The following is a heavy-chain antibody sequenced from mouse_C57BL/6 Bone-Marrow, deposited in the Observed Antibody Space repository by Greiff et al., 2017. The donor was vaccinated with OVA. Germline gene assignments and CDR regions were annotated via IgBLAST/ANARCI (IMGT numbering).Heavy chain of an antibody. CDR3: ARSDAITTVVEYYAMDY. D-gene: IGHD1-1*01. Sequence: VQLQQSGAELMKPGASVKLSCKATGYTFTGYWIEWVKQRPGHGLEWIGEILPGSGSTNYNEKFKGKATFTADTSSNTAYMQLSSLTTEDSAIYYCARSDAITTVVEYYAMDYWGQGTSVTVSS. V-gene: IGHV1-9*01. J-gene: IGHJ4*01. CDR1: GYTFTGYW. CDR2: ILPGSGST.